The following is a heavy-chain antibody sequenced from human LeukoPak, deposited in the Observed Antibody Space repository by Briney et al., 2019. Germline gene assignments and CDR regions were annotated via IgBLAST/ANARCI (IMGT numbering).Heavy chain of an antibody. Sequence: LTGGSLRLSCAASGFTFSSYAMSWVRQAPGKGLEWVSAISGSGGSTYCADSVKGRFTISRDNSKNTLYPQMNSLRAEDTAVYYCAKEGSSGWYAFDIWGQGTMVTVSS. J-gene: IGHJ3*02. CDR1: GFTFSSYA. CDR3: AKEGSSGWYAFDI. D-gene: IGHD6-19*01. V-gene: IGHV3-23*01. CDR2: ISGSGGST.